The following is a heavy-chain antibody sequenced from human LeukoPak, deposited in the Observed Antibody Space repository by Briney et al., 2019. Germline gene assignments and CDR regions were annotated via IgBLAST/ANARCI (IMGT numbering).Heavy chain of an antibody. CDR1: GGTFSSYA. Sequence: GASVKVSCKASGGTFSSYAISWVRQAPGQGLEWMGWISVYNGNTNYAQNLQGRVTLTTDTSTSTAYMELRSLRSDDTALYYCARTCSSSSYYMVHWGQGTLVTVSS. CDR2: ISVYNGNT. J-gene: IGHJ4*02. V-gene: IGHV1-18*01. D-gene: IGHD2-2*02. CDR3: ARTCSSSSYYMVH.